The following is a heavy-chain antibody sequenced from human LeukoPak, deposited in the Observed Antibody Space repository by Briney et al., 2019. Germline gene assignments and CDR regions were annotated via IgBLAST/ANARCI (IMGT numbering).Heavy chain of an antibody. Sequence: GGSLRLSCAASGFSFSDYGMHWVRQAPGKGLEWVAFIRYDGSRIEYADSVKGRFTISRDNSKNTLYLQMNSLRADDTAMYYCAKDCELGINWNPFDNWGQGTLVTVSS. CDR1: GFSFSDYG. V-gene: IGHV3-30*02. J-gene: IGHJ4*02. CDR3: AKDCELGINWNPFDN. CDR2: IRYDGSRI. D-gene: IGHD1-20*01.